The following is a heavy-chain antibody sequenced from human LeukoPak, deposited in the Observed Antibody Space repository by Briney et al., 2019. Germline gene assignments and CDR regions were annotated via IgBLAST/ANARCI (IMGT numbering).Heavy chain of an antibody. J-gene: IGHJ4*02. CDR3: ARTGGLFDY. CDR2: INHSGTT. Sequence: SETLSLTCAVSGGSINSGGYSWSWIRQSPGKGLEWIGYINHSGTTYYNPSLKSRVTMSVDRSKNQFSLKLSSVTAADTAVYYCARTGGLFDYWGQGTLVTVSS. V-gene: IGHV4-30-2*06. CDR1: GGSINSGGYS. D-gene: IGHD3-16*01.